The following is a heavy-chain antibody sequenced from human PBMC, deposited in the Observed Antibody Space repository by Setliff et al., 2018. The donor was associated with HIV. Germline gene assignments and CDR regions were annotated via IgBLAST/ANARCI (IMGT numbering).Heavy chain of an antibody. CDR1: GGTFSGHA. J-gene: IGHJ5*02. CDR2: IIPLFGTA. Sequence: SVKVSCKAAGGTFSGHAINRVRQAPGQGLEWMGEIIPLFGTAHYAQRFQGRVTITADHSASTAYMGLSRLKSADTAVYYCARAPAHEHATGWYSSSNRFDPWGQGTLVTVSS. CDR3: ARAPAHEHATGWYSSSNRFDP. D-gene: IGHD1-26*01. V-gene: IGHV1-69*13.